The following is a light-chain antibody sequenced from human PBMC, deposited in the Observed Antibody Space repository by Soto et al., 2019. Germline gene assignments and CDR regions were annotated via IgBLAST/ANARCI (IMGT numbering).Light chain of an antibody. Sequence: DIQMTQSPSSLSAFVGDRVTITCRASQSISGYLNWYQQKPGKAPKLLIFATSSLQSGVPSRFSGSGSGTDFTLTISSLQREDFAIYYCQQSYSTLITFGQGTQLEIK. V-gene: IGKV1-39*01. CDR1: QSISGY. CDR3: QQSYSTLIT. J-gene: IGKJ5*01. CDR2: ATS.